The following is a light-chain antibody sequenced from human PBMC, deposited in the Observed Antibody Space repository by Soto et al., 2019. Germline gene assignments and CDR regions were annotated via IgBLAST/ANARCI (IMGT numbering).Light chain of an antibody. Sequence: DIQMTQSPPSLSASIGDRVSITCRARQDIKTSLAWYQKKPGEPPQLLIFTTSRSEGGVPSRFRGSGSGTDFTLTITGLQPEDFAAYYCQQYDNGPLTFGGGTEVE. V-gene: IGKV1-NL1*01. CDR3: QQYDNGPLT. CDR1: QDIKTS. J-gene: IGKJ4*01. CDR2: TTS.